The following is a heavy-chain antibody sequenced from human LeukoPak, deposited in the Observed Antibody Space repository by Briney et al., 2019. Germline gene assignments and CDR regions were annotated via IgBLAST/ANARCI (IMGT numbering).Heavy chain of an antibody. CDR1: ACTFSTNS. CDR2: ISGSGFDT. V-gene: IGHV3-23*01. Sequence: GGSLRLSCTASACTFSTNSMSWVRQAPGKGLEWVSSISGSGFDTYYADSVKGRFTISRDNSKNTLYLQMNSLRAEDTAVYYCAKQIVGATRYFDYWGQGTLVTVSS. J-gene: IGHJ4*02. CDR3: AKQIVGATRYFDY. D-gene: IGHD1-26*01.